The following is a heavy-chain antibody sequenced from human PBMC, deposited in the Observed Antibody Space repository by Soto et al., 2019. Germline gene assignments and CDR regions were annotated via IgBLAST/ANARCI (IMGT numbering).Heavy chain of an antibody. V-gene: IGHV3-48*02. Sequence: GGSLRLSCAASGFTFSSYSMNWVRQAPGKGLEWVSYISSSSSTIYYADSVKGRFTISRDNAKNSLYLQMNSLRDEDTAVYYCARGIAAAGTIPLGMDVCGQGTTVTVSS. J-gene: IGHJ6*02. CDR2: ISSSSSTI. CDR1: GFTFSSYS. D-gene: IGHD6-13*01. CDR3: ARGIAAAGTIPLGMDV.